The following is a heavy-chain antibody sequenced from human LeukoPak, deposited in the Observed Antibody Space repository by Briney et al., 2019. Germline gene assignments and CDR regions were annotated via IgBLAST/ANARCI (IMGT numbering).Heavy chain of an antibody. CDR3: ARARLPPIVLVPAAAFYYMDV. J-gene: IGHJ6*03. D-gene: IGHD2-2*01. CDR1: GFSFSTYT. CDR2: ITSNGDST. V-gene: IGHV3-64*01. Sequence: PGGSLRLSCAASGFSFSTYTMHWVRQAPGKGLEYVSAITSNGDSTYYVSSVKGRFTISRDNSKNTVYLQMGSLRAEDMGVYYCARARLPPIVLVPAAAFYYMDVWGKGTTVTVSS.